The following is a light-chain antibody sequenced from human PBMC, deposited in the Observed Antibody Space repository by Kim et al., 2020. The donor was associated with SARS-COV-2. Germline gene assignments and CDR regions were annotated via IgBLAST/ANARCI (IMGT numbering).Light chain of an antibody. J-gene: IGKJ5*01. Sequence: DIQMTQSPSSLSASVGDRVTIICRASQRIKNYLNWYQQKPGKAPKLLIYAASRLQSGVPSSFSVIGSGKDFTLTITSLRPEDFATYYGQQRESRPITFGQRTRLEIK. V-gene: IGKV1-39*01. CDR1: QRIKNY. CDR2: AAS. CDR3: QQRESRPIT.